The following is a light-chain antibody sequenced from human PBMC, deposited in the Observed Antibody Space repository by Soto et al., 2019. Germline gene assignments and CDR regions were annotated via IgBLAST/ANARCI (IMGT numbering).Light chain of an antibody. Sequence: EIVLTQSPGTLSLSPGERATLSCSASQSVSSNYLAWYQQKPGQALRLLIYGASSRATGIPDRFSGSGSGTDFTLTISGLEPEDFAVYYCQQYGNSPWTFGQGTKVEIK. CDR2: GAS. J-gene: IGKJ1*01. V-gene: IGKV3-20*01. CDR3: QQYGNSPWT. CDR1: QSVSSNY.